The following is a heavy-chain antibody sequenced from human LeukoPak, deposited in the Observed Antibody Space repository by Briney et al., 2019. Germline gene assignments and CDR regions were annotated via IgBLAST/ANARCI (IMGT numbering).Heavy chain of an antibody. D-gene: IGHD3-22*01. CDR3: AKSYYDSSGYPTTPFDY. CDR1: GFTFTSYS. V-gene: IGHV3-30*04. Sequence: GRSLRLSCAASGFTFTSYSMHWVRQAPGKGLEWVALISYDGSHKYYADSVKGRFTISRDNSKNTLYLQMNSLRAEDTAVYYCAKSYYDSSGYPTTPFDYWGQGTLVTVSS. CDR2: ISYDGSHK. J-gene: IGHJ4*02.